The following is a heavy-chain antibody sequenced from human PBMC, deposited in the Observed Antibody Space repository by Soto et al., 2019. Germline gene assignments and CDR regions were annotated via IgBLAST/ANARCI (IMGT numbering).Heavy chain of an antibody. CDR3: VRDPAYGYGFDC. J-gene: IGHJ4*02. CDR2: TYYRSKWYN. Sequence: SQTLSLTCAITGDSVSSNIAAWNWIRQSPSRGLEWLGRTYYRSKWYNEYAVSVKSRITINPDTSKNQFSLQLNSVTPEDTAVYYCVRDPAYGYGFDCWGQGTLVTVSS. CDR1: GDSVSSNIAA. D-gene: IGHD5-18*01. V-gene: IGHV6-1*01.